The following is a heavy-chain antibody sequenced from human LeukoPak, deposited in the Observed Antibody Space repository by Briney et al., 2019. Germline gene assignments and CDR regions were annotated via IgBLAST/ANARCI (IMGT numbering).Heavy chain of an antibody. J-gene: IGHJ4*02. V-gene: IGHV3-66*01. CDR2: TYSGGST. D-gene: IGHD3-10*01. Sequence: GGSLRLSCAASGFSVSSNYMTWVRQAPGKGLEWVSITYSGGSTYYADSVKGRFIISRDNSKNTLFLQMNSLRAEDTALYYRARGAGERYFDYWGQGTLVTVSS. CDR3: ARGAGERYFDY. CDR1: GFSVSSNY.